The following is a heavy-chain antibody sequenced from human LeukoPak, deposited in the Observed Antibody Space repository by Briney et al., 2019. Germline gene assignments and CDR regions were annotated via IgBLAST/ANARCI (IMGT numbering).Heavy chain of an antibody. D-gene: IGHD3-22*01. J-gene: IGHJ5*01. Sequence: GGSLRFSCAASGFTFDDYAMHWVRLTPGKGLEGVSGISSNSGNIGYADSVKGRFTISGDNAKRSVYLQMDSLGAEDTALYYCAKDIHQYYDASGYFDFWGQGSLVTVSS. V-gene: IGHV3-9*01. CDR2: ISSNSGNI. CDR3: AKDIHQYYDASGYFDF. CDR1: GFTFDDYA.